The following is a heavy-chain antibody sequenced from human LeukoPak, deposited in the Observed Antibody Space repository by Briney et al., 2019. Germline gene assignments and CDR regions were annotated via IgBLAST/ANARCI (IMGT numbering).Heavy chain of an antibody. CDR2: IYYSGST. CDR1: GDSISSFY. CDR3: ARHLTNTGCFDY. D-gene: IGHD2-2*01. J-gene: IGHJ4*02. V-gene: IGHV4-59*08. Sequence: SETLSLTCTVSGDSISSFYWSWIRQPPGKGLEWIGYIYYSGSTNYNPSLKSRVTISVDTSKNHFSLKVSSVTAADTAIYYCARHLTNTGCFDYWGRGTLVTVSS.